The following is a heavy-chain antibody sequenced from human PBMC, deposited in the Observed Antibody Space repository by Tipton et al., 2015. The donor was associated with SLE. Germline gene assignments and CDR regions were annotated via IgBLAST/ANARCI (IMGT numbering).Heavy chain of an antibody. J-gene: IGHJ4*02. CDR2: MYYSGST. CDR1: GGPISSYY. V-gene: IGHV4-59*12. Sequence: TLSLTCTVSGGPISSYYWSWIRQPPGRGLEWIGYMYYSGSTKYNPSLESRVSISIDTSKKQVSLKVTSVTAADTAVYYCAREDVVVVPAAYRGGPFDYWGQGTLVTVSS. CDR3: AREDVVVVPAAYRGGPFDY. D-gene: IGHD2-2*01.